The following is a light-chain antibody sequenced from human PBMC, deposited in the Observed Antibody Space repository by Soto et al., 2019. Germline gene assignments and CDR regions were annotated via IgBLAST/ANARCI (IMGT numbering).Light chain of an antibody. J-gene: IGKJ2*01. V-gene: IGKV3-15*01. CDR2: DAS. Sequence: DIVMTQSPGTLSVSPGERATLSCRASQSVSSNLAWYQQKPGQAPRLLIYDASTRATGIPARFSGSGSATAFPLSIRSLQSEDFAVYFCQQYNTWPPYTFGQGTKLEI. CDR3: QQYNTWPPYT. CDR1: QSVSSN.